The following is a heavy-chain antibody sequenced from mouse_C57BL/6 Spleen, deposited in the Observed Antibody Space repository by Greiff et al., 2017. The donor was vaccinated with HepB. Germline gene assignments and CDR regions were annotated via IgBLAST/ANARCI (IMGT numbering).Heavy chain of an antibody. CDR1: GYTFTSYT. Sequence: QVQLKESGAELARPGASVKMSCKASGYTFTSYTMHWVKQRPGQGLEWIGYINPSSGYTKYNQKFKDKATLTADKSSSTAYMQLSSLTSEDSAVYYCARPPFTTVVATDYAMDYWGQGTSVTVSS. CDR2: INPSSGYT. CDR3: ARPPFTTVVATDYAMDY. V-gene: IGHV1-4*01. J-gene: IGHJ4*01. D-gene: IGHD1-1*01.